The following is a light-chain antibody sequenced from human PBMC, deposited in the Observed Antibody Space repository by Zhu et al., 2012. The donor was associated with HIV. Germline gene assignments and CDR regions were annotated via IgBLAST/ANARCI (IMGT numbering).Light chain of an antibody. Sequence: DIQLTQSPSFLSASVGDRVTITCRASQGISSYLAWYQQKPGKAPKLLIYAASTLQSGVPSRFSGSGSGTEFTLTISSLQPDDFATYYCQHYNTYPWTFGQGTKLEI. J-gene: IGKJ2*02. CDR3: QHYNTYPWT. CDR1: QGISSY. V-gene: IGKV1-9*01. CDR2: AAS.